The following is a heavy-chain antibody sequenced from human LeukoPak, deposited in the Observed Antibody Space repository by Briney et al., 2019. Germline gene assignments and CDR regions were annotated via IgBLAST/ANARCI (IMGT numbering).Heavy chain of an antibody. D-gene: IGHD6-6*01. CDR3: ASDKTPEYSSSDNWFDP. V-gene: IGHV1-69*01. J-gene: IGHJ5*02. Sequence: SVKVSCKASGGTFSSYAISWVRHAPGQGLEWMGGIIPIFGTANYAQKFQGRVTTTADESTSTGYMELSSLRSEDTGVYYCASDKTPEYSSSDNWFDPWGQGTLVTVSS. CDR2: IIPIFGTA. CDR1: GGTFSSYA.